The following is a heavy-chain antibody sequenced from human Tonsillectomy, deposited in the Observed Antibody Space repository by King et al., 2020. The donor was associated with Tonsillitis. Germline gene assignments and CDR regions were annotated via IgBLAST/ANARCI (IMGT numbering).Heavy chain of an antibody. V-gene: IGHV3-48*03. J-gene: IGHJ4*02. Sequence: VQLVESGGDLVQPGGSLRLSCAASGFTFSSYEMNWVRQAPGKGLEWVSYISSSGSTIYYPDSVKGRFTISRDNAKNSLYLQMNSLRAEETAVYYCARLWELPYFDYWGQGTLVTVSS. CDR2: ISSSGSTI. D-gene: IGHD1-26*01. CDR1: GFTFSSYE. CDR3: ARLWELPYFDY.